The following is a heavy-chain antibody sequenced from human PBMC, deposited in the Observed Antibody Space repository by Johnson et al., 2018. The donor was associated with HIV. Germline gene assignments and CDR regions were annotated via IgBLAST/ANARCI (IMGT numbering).Heavy chain of an antibody. Sequence: QVQLVESGGGVVQPGRSLRLSCAASGFTFSSYAMHWVRQAPGKGLEWVAVISYDGSNKHYGDSVKGRLTISRDNSKNTLYLQMNSLRAEDTAVYYCARDWDWGGAFDVWGQGTMVTVSS. V-gene: IGHV3-30*04. D-gene: IGHD3/OR15-3a*01. CDR3: ARDWDWGGAFDV. J-gene: IGHJ3*01. CDR1: GFTFSSYA. CDR2: ISYDGSNK.